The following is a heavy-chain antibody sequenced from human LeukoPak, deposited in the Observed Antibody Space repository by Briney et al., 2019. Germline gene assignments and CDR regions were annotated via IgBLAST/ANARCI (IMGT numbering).Heavy chain of an antibody. Sequence: ASVKVSCKASGYTFTSYGISWVRQAPGQGLEWMGWISAYNGNTNYAQKLQGRVTMTTDTSTSTAYMELRSLRSDDTAVYYCARLDYGGNSGRGSAEYFQHWGQGTLVTVSS. J-gene: IGHJ1*01. CDR3: ARLDYGGNSGRGSAEYFQH. CDR1: GYTFTSYG. V-gene: IGHV1-18*01. CDR2: ISAYNGNT. D-gene: IGHD4-23*01.